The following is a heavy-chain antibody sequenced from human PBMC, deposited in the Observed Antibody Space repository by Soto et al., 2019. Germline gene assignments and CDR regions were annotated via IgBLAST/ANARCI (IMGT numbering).Heavy chain of an antibody. J-gene: IGHJ4*02. Sequence: GGSLRLSCAASGFTFSSYSMNWVRQAPGKGLEWVSYISSSSSTIYYADSVKGRFTISRDNAKNSLYLQMNSLRAEDTAVYYCANYDSSGYYQYYFDYWGQGTLVTVSS. CDR3: ANYDSSGYYQYYFDY. CDR2: ISSSSSTI. V-gene: IGHV3-48*01. CDR1: GFTFSSYS. D-gene: IGHD3-22*01.